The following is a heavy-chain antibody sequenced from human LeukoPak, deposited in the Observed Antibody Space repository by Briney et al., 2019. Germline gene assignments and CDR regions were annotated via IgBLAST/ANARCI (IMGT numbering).Heavy chain of an antibody. V-gene: IGHV4-61*02. CDR3: ARDHIWSRSFDP. J-gene: IGHJ5*02. Sequence: SETLSLTCTVSGGSISSGSYYWSWIRQPAGKGLEWIGRIYTSGSTNYNPSLKSRVTISVDTSKNQFSLKLSSVTAADTAVYYCARDHIWSRSFDPWGQGTLVTVSS. CDR1: GGSISSGSYY. CDR2: IYTSGST. D-gene: IGHD3-10*01.